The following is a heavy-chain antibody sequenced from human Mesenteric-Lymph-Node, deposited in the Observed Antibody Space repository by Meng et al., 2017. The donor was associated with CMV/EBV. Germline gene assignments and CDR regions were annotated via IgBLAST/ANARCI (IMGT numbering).Heavy chain of an antibody. V-gene: IGHV4-34*01. CDR2: INHSGST. Sequence: SETLSLTCAVYGGSFSGYYWSWIRQPPGKGLEWIGEINHSGSTNYNPSLKSRVTISVDTSKNQFSLKLSSVTAADTAVYYCARSVWVGYCGGCRWFDPWGQGTLVTVSS. CDR3: ARSVWVGYCGGCRWFDP. CDR1: GGSFSGYY. J-gene: IGHJ5*02. D-gene: IGHD2-21*01.